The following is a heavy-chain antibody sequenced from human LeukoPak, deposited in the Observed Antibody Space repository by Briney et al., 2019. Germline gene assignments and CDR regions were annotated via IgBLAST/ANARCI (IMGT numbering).Heavy chain of an antibody. CDR2: IYYGGST. V-gene: IGHV4-39*01. D-gene: IGHD6-19*01. Sequence: SETLSLTCTVSGGSISSSSYYWGWIRQPPGKGLEWIGSIYYGGSTYYNPSLKSRVTISVDTSKNQFSLKLSSVTAADTAVYYCARHSLLAVALDYWGQGTLVTVSS. CDR3: ARHSLLAVALDY. J-gene: IGHJ4*02. CDR1: GGSISSSSYY.